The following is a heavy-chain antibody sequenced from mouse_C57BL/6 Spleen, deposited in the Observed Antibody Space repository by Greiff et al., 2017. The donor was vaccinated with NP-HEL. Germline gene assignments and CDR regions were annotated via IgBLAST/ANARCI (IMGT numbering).Heavy chain of an antibody. J-gene: IGHJ2*01. V-gene: IGHV1-82*01. Sequence: VQLKESGPELVKPGASVKISCKASGYAFSSSWMNWVKQRPGKGLEWIGRIYPGDGDTNYNGKFKGKATLTADKSSSTAYMQLSSLTSEDSAVYFCARGITTVVASFDYWGQGTTLTVSS. CDR1: GYAFSSSW. D-gene: IGHD1-1*01. CDR3: ARGITTVVASFDY. CDR2: IYPGDGDT.